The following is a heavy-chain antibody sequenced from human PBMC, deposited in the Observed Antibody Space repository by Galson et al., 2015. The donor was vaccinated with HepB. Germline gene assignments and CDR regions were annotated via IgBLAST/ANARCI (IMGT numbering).Heavy chain of an antibody. CDR2: IYHSGGT. CDR1: GGSISSYY. V-gene: IGHV4-59*08. Sequence: SETLSLTCTVSGGSISSYYWSWIRQPPGKGLEWIGYIYHSGGTNYNPSLRSRVTTSVDTSKNQFSLRLSSVTAADTAVYYCARRGLDYQYYYMDVWGKGTTVTVSS. D-gene: IGHD3-10*01. J-gene: IGHJ6*03. CDR3: ARRGLDYQYYYMDV.